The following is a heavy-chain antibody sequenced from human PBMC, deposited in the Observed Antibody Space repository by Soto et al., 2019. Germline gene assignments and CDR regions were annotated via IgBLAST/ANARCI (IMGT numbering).Heavy chain of an antibody. CDR2: ISAYNGNT. J-gene: IGHJ3*02. CDR3: ARENRIVGATLGAFDI. V-gene: IGHV1-18*01. Sequence: QVKLVQSGAEVKKPGASVKVSCKASGYTFTSYGISWVRQAPGQGLEWMGWISAYNGNTNYAQKLQGRVTMTTDTSTSTAYMELRSLRSDDTAVYYCARENRIVGATLGAFDIWGQGTMFTVSS. CDR1: GYTFTSYG. D-gene: IGHD1-26*01.